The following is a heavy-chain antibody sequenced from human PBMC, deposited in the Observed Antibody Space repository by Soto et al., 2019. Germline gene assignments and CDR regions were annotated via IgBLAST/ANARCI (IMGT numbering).Heavy chain of an antibody. CDR1: GGSISYYY. D-gene: IGHD5-12*01. CDR3: VRGGYVHAFDY. Sequence: SETLSLTCTVSGGSISYYYWGWIRQPPGKGLEWIGSIYYSGNTHYNPSLKSRVTISVDTSMNQFSLNLDSVTAVDSAVYYCVRGGYVHAFDYWGQGAMVTVSS. V-gene: IGHV4-59*01. CDR2: IYYSGNT. J-gene: IGHJ4*02.